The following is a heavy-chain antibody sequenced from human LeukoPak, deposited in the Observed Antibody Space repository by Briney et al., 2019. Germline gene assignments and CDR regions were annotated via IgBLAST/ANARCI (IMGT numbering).Heavy chain of an antibody. J-gene: IGHJ3*02. D-gene: IGHD7-27*01. CDR1: GGSISSYY. Sequence: SETLSLTCTVSGGSISSYYWSWIRQPPGKGLEWIGYIYYSGSTNYNPSLKSRVTISVDTSKNQFSLKLSSVTAADTAVYYCARGRSGPPDAFDIWGQGTMVTASS. CDR3: ARGRSGPPDAFDI. CDR2: IYYSGST. V-gene: IGHV4-59*01.